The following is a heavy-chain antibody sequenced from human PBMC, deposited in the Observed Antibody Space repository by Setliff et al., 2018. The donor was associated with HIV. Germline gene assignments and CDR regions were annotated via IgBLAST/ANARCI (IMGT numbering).Heavy chain of an antibody. Sequence: PGGSLRLSCTPSGFTFSDYGFHWVRQAPGRGLEWVAFVTYDEGKKHYADSVKGRFTISRDNSKNTLYLQMDSLRVEDTAVYYCTRGGGAARRVIGHWGQGTLVTVSS. V-gene: IGHV3-30*02. CDR3: TRGGGAARRVIGH. J-gene: IGHJ5*02. CDR2: VTYDEGKK. D-gene: IGHD6-6*01. CDR1: GFTFSDYG.